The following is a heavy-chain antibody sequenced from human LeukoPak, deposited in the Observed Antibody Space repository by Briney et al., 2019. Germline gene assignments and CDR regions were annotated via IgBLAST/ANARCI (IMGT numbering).Heavy chain of an antibody. J-gene: IGHJ6*02. D-gene: IGHD3-10*01. CDR2: INPNSGGT. CDR3: ASYTYYYGSGSYLPHPYYGMDV. Sequence: AASVKVSCKASGYTFTGYYMHWVRQAPGQGLEWMGWINPNSGGTNYAQKFQGRVTMTRDTSISTAYMELSRLRSDDTAVYYCASYTYYYGSGSYLPHPYYGMDVWGQGTTVTVSS. CDR1: GYTFTGYY. V-gene: IGHV1-2*02.